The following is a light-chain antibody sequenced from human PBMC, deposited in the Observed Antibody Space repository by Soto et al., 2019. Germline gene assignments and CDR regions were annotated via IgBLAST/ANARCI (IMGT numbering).Light chain of an antibody. Sequence: DIQMTQSPSSLSASVGDRVTITCQASQDITNYLNWYQQKPGKAPNLLIYAASNLETGVPSRFSGSGSGTHFTFTISCLQPEDIATYYCQQYDTLRVTFGPGTKVDSK. CDR3: QQYDTLRVT. CDR1: QDITNY. V-gene: IGKV1-33*01. CDR2: AAS. J-gene: IGKJ3*01.